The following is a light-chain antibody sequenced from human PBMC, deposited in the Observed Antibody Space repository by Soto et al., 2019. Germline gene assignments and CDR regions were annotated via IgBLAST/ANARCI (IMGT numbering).Light chain of an antibody. CDR2: GAS. Sequence: EIVMTQSPATLSVSPRERATLSCRASQSVGSNLAWYQQKPGQPPRLLIYGASTRATGIPARFSGSVSGTEFTLTISSLQSEDFAVYYCQQYNNWPSYTFGQGTKLEIK. CDR1: QSVGSN. V-gene: IGKV3-15*01. J-gene: IGKJ2*01. CDR3: QQYNNWPSYT.